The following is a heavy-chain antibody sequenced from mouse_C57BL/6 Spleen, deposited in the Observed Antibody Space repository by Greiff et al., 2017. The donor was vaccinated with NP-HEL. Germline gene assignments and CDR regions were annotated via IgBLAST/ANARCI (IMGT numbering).Heavy chain of an antibody. CDR2: IYPGSGNT. V-gene: IGHV1-66*01. Sequence: QVQLQQSGPELVKPGASVKISCKASGYSFTSYYIHWVKQRPGQGLEWIGWIYPGSGNTKYNEKFKGKATLTADTSSSTAYMQLSSLTSEDSAVYYCARRELGKGYWYFDVWGTGTTVTVSS. CDR1: GYSFTSYY. CDR3: ARRELGKGYWYFDV. D-gene: IGHD4-1*01. J-gene: IGHJ1*03.